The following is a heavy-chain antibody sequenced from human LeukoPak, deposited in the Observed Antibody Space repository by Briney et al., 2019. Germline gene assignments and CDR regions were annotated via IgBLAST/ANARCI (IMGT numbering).Heavy chain of an antibody. CDR3: AREGVSWGPFDY. D-gene: IGHD6-13*01. V-gene: IGHV1-69*05. J-gene: IGHJ4*02. Sequence: AASVKVSCKASGGTFSSYAISWVRQAPGQGLEWMGGIIPIFGTANYAQKFQGRVTITTDESTSTAYMELSSLRSEDTAVYYCAREGVSWGPFDYWGQGTLVTVSS. CDR2: IIPIFGTA. CDR1: GGTFSSYA.